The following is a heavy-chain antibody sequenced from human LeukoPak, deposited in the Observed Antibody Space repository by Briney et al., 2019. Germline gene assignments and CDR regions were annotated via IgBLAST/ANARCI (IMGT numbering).Heavy chain of an antibody. J-gene: IGHJ4*02. CDR1: GGSISSYY. CDR2: IYYSGST. CDR3: ARDARGYCTSTSCSFDY. V-gene: IGHV4-59*12. Sequence: PSETLSLTCTVSGGSISSYYWSWIRQPPGKGLEWIGYIYYSGSTNYNPSLKSRVTISVDTSKNQFSLKLSSVTAADTAVYCCARDARGYCTSTSCSFDYWGQGTLVTVSS. D-gene: IGHD2-2*01.